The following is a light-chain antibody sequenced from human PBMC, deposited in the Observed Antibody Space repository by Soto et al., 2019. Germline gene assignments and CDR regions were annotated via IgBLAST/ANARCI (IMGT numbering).Light chain of an antibody. CDR2: SNY. V-gene: IGLV1-44*01. J-gene: IGLJ1*01. Sequence: QSVLTQPPSASGTPGQRLTISCSGSSSNIGSKTVNWYQQLPGTAPKLLIYSNYQRPSGVPDRFSGSKSGTSASLAISGLQSEDEADYYCSAWDASLNSYVFGTGTKLTVL. CDR1: SSNIGSKT. CDR3: SAWDASLNSYV.